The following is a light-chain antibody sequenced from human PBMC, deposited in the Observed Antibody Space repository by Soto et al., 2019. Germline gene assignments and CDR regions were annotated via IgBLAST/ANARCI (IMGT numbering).Light chain of an antibody. CDR1: QSVGSA. Sequence: EIVMTQSPATLSVSPGETATLSCRASQSVGSAVAWYQHKPGQAPRLLIVGASIRATGVPGRFSGGGCGTEFTLTISSLQSEDFAVYYCQQYKNWPPLTFGGGTTVEIK. CDR2: GAS. J-gene: IGKJ4*01. V-gene: IGKV3-15*01. CDR3: QQYKNWPPLT.